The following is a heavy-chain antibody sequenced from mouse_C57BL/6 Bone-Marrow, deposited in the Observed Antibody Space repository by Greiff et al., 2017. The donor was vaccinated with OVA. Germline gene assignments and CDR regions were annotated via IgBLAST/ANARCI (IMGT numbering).Heavy chain of an antibody. Sequence: ESGPGLVKPSQSLSLTCSVTGYSITSGYYWNWIRQFPGNKREWMGYISYDGSNNYNPSLKNRISITRDTSKNQLFLKLNSVTTEDTATYYCARNGYSWFADWGQGTLVTVSA. V-gene: IGHV3-6*01. D-gene: IGHD2-3*01. CDR3: ARNGYSWFAD. CDR1: GYSITSGYY. CDR2: ISYDGSN. J-gene: IGHJ3*01.